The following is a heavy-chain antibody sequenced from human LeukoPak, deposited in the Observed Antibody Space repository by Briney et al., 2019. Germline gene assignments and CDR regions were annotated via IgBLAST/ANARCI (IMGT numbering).Heavy chain of an antibody. CDR2: IYYSGST. J-gene: IGHJ4*01. CDR3: GRIVGGAANFDY. V-gene: IGHV4-61*01. D-gene: IGHD2-15*01. Sequence: PSETLSLTCTVSGGSVSSGSYYWSWIRQPPGKGLEWIGYIYYSGSTNYNPSLKSRVTISVDTSKNQFSLKLSSVTAADTAVYYFGRIVGGAANFDYLGQGTLVTVSS. CDR1: GGSVSSGSYY.